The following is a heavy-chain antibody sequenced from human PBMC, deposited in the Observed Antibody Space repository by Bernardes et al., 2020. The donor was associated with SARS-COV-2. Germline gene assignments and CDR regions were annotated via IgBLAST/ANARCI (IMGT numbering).Heavy chain of an antibody. CDR3: ARGGQLGPVEYFDY. CDR1: GYTFTHYY. J-gene: IGHJ4*02. D-gene: IGHD6-6*01. CDR2: INPSSGVT. Sequence: ASVKVSCKASGYTFTHYYIHWVRQAPGQGFEWMGWINPSSGVTNYAQKFQGGVTMTRDTSISTAYMELSSLRADDTAVYYCARGGQLGPVEYFDYWGQGTLVTVSS. V-gene: IGHV1-2*02.